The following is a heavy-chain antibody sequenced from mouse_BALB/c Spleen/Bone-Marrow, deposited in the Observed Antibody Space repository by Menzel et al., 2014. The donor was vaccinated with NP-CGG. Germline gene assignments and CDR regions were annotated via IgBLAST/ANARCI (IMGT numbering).Heavy chain of an antibody. J-gene: IGHJ4*01. CDR2: INSNGGST. CDR3: ARVSYYAMDY. CDR1: GFTFSSYG. V-gene: IGHV5-6-3*01. Sequence: EVMLVESRGGLVQPGGSLKLSCAASGFTFSSYGMSWVRQTPDKRLELVATINSNGGSTYYPDSVKGRFTISRDNAKNTLYLQMSNLKSEDTAMYYCARVSYYAMDYWGQGTSVTVSS.